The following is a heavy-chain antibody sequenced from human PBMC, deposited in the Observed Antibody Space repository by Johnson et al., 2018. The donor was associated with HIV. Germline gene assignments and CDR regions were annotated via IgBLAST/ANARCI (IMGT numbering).Heavy chain of an antibody. Sequence: QMLLVESGGGVVQPGRSLRVSCGASGFTFRSYDMHWVRQAPGKGLAWVAVISYDGSNRSSADSVKGRFPISRDNSKNTLYLQMNSLRAEDTAVYYCAREATVVMLGYAFDLWGQGTTVTVSS. D-gene: IGHD4-23*01. CDR1: GFTFRSYD. V-gene: IGHV3-30*03. CDR2: ISYDGSNR. CDR3: AREATVVMLGYAFDL. J-gene: IGHJ3*01.